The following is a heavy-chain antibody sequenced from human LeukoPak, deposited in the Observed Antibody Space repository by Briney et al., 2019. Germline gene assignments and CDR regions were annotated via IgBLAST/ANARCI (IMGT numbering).Heavy chain of an antibody. J-gene: IGHJ4*02. D-gene: IGHD6-13*01. CDR2: IYPGDANT. CDR3: VRQAATGNPFGY. V-gene: IGHV5-51*01. Sequence: PGESLKISCKGSGYIFINYWIGWVRQMPGKGLEWMGIIYPGDANTRYSPSFEGQVTISADKSISTAYLQWSSLKASDTAMYYCVRQAATGNPFGYWGQGTLVTVSS. CDR1: GYIFINYW.